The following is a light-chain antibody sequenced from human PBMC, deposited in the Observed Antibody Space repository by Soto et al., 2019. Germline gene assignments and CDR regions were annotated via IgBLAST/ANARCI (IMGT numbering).Light chain of an antibody. Sequence: EIMLTQSPCTLSLSPGERATLSCRASQNVDSNYLARYQQNPGQAPRLLIYASSTRATGIPDRFSGSASGADFTLTIDRLEPEAFAAYYCQLYGTSPPFGQGTRLEIK. CDR2: ASS. CDR1: QNVDSNY. CDR3: QLYGTSPP. J-gene: IGKJ5*01. V-gene: IGKV3-20*01.